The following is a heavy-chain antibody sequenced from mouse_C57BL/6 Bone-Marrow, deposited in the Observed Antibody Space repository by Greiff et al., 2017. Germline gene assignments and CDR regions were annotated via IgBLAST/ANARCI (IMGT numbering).Heavy chain of an antibody. CDR3: ARDYYGSSWGFAY. D-gene: IGHD1-1*01. CDR1: GYTFTSYW. V-gene: IGHV1-64*01. Sequence: VQLQQPGAELVKPGASVKLSCKASGYTFTSYWMHWVKQRPGQGLEWIGMIHPNSGSTNYNEKFKSKATLTVDKSSSTAYMQRSSLTSEDSAVYYCARDYYGSSWGFAYWGQGTLVTGSA. CDR2: IHPNSGST. J-gene: IGHJ3*01.